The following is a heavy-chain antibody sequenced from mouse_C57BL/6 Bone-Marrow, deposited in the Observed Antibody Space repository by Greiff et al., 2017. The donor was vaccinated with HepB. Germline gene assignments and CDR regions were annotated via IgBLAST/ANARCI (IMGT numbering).Heavy chain of an antibody. CDR3: ARGRYYGSSPWFAY. Sequence: EVQRVESGPGLVKPSQSLSLTCSVTGYSITSGYYWNWIRQFPGNKLEWMGYISYDGSNNYNPSLKNRISITRDTSKNQFFLKLNSVTTEDTATYYCARGRYYGSSPWFAYWGQGTLVTVSA. V-gene: IGHV3-6*01. D-gene: IGHD1-1*01. J-gene: IGHJ3*01. CDR2: ISYDGSN. CDR1: GYSITSGYY.